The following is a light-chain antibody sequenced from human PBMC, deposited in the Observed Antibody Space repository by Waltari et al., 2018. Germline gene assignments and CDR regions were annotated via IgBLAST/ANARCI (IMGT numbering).Light chain of an antibody. CDR1: SSDVGSYNL. CDR2: ESS. CDR3: CSYAGSSTCV. V-gene: IGLV2-23*01. Sequence: QSALTQPASVSGSPGQSITISCTGTSSDVGSYNLVSWYQQHPGRAPKLMVYESSKRPSGVSTRFSGSKSGNTASLTISGLQAEDEADYYCCSYAGSSTCVFGTGTKVTVL. J-gene: IGLJ1*01.